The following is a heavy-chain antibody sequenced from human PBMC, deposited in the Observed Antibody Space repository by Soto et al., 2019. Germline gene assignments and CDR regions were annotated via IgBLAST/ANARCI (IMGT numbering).Heavy chain of an antibody. D-gene: IGHD1-1*01. CDR2: INPGSGVT. CDR3: ARVAGHKNARFDT. CDR1: GSSFTKYH. Sequence: ASVKVSCKASGSSFTKYHMHWVRQAPGQGLEWMGWINPGSGVTNQAQKFQGRVTMTRDTSITTTYMELNSLTSDDTAVYYCARVAGHKNARFDTWGQGALVTVSS. V-gene: IGHV1-2*02. J-gene: IGHJ4*02.